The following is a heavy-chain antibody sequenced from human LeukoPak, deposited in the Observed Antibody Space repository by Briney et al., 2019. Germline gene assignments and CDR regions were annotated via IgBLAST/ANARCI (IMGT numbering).Heavy chain of an antibody. CDR1: GGSISSSSYY. J-gene: IGHJ4*02. Sequence: ASETLSLTCTVSGGSISSSSYYWGWIRQPPGKGLEWIGSIYYSGSTYYNPSLKSRVSVSIDTSKNQFSLNLSSVTAADTAVYYCARRAVGTFDYWGQGTLVTVSS. CDR3: ARRAVGTFDY. CDR2: IYYSGST. D-gene: IGHD6-13*01. V-gene: IGHV4-39*01.